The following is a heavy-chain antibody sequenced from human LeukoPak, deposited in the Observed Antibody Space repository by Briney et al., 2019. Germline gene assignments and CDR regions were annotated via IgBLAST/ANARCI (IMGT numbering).Heavy chain of an antibody. CDR3: ARPDGQLQRGFDY. Sequence: GESLKISCKASGYIFTNYWIGWVRQMPGKGLEWMGIIHPGDSDIRYRPSFQGQVTISADKSISTAYLQWSSLKASDTAMYYCARPDGQLQRGFDYWGQGTLVTVSS. D-gene: IGHD6-6*01. V-gene: IGHV5-51*01. J-gene: IGHJ4*02. CDR1: GYIFTNYW. CDR2: IHPGDSDI.